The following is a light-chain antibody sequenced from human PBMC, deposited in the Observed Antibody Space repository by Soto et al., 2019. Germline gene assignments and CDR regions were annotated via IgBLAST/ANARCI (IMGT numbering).Light chain of an antibody. J-gene: IGLJ1*01. V-gene: IGLV1-40*01. Sequence: WYQQLPGTAPKLLIYHDNNRPSGVPDRFSNSKSGTSASLAITGLQAEDEADYYCQSYDRGLSAYVFGTGTKVTVL. CDR2: HDN. CDR3: QSYDRGLSAYV.